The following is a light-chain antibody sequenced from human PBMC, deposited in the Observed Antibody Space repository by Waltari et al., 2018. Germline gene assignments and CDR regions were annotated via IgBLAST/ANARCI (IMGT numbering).Light chain of an antibody. V-gene: IGKV4-1*01. CDR2: WAS. J-gene: IGKJ2*01. CDR3: QQYYSAPFN. Sequence: DIVMTQSPDSLAVSLGDRATINCKSSQSVLYRSDNKNYLAWYQQKPGQPPKLLIYWASTRESGVPDRFSGSGSETDFTLTISSLQAEDVAVYYCQQYYSAPFNFGQGTKLEIK. CDR1: QSVLYRSDNKNY.